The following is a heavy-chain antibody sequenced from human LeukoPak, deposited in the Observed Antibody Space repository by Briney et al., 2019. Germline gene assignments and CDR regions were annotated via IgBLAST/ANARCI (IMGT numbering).Heavy chain of an antibody. CDR3: ARNYYDSSGSYGMDV. J-gene: IGHJ6*02. CDR1: GGSISSSNW. Sequence: PSETLSLTCAVSGGSISSSNWWSWVRQPPGKGLEWIGEIYHSGSTNYNPSLKSRVTISVDKSKNQFSLKLSSVTAADTAVYYCARNYYDSSGSYGMDVWGQGTTVTVSS. CDR2: IYHSGST. V-gene: IGHV4-4*02. D-gene: IGHD3-22*01.